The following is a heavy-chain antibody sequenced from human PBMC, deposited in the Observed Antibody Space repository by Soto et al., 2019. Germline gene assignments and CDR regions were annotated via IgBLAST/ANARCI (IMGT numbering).Heavy chain of an antibody. CDR1: GFNVNSDY. V-gene: IGHV3-53*01. CDR2: IYSGETT. J-gene: IGHJ4*02. CDR3: TRDGRGLGRLSLFEY. D-gene: IGHD2-21*02. Sequence: EVQLVESGGGLIHPGGSLRLSCAASGFNVNSDYMNWVRQTPGKGLEWVASIYSGETTYYADSVRGRFTISSDKSKNTLYFQLSSLRLEDTAVYYCTRDGRGLGRLSLFEYWGQGVLVTVSS.